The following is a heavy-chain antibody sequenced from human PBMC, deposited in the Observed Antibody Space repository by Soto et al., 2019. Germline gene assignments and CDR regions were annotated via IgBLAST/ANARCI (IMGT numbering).Heavy chain of an antibody. CDR3: YWLSQNWFDP. CDR1: GFTLSSYW. V-gene: IGHV3-7*05. CDR2: IKQDGSEK. J-gene: IGHJ5*02. Sequence: GGSLRLSCAASGFTLSSYWMSWVRRAPGKGRGWLANIKQDGSEKYYVDSVKGRFTISRDNAKNSLYLQMNSLRAEDTAVYYCYWLSQNWFDPWGQGTLVTVSS. D-gene: IGHD3-9*01.